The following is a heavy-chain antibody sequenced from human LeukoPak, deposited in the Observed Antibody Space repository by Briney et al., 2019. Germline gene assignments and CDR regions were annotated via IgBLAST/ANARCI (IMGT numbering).Heavy chain of an antibody. CDR2: INPNSGGT. D-gene: IGHD5-12*01. CDR1: GYTFTGYY. Sequence: ASVKVSCKASGYTFTGYYIHWVRQAPGQGLEWMGWINPNSGGTNYAQKFQGRVTMTRDTSISTVYMELSRLRSDDTAVYYCAYPGARGYSAVYWGQGTLVTVSS. V-gene: IGHV1-2*02. CDR3: AYPGARGYSAVY. J-gene: IGHJ4*02.